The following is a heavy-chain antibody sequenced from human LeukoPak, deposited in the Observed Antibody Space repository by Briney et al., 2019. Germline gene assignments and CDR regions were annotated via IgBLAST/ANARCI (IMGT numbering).Heavy chain of an antibody. CDR2: INPSDGGT. V-gene: IGHV1-46*01. Sequence: GASVKVSCKASGYTFTNYYLHWVRQAPGRGLEWMAIINPSDGGTYYEQKLQGRVTVTRDTSTSTVYMELSSLRSEDTAVYYCARDTRTMTAVTRGQHYYYGLDVWGQGTTVTVSS. CDR1: GYTFTNYY. CDR3: ARDTRTMTAVTRGQHYYYGLDV. D-gene: IGHD4-17*01. J-gene: IGHJ6*02.